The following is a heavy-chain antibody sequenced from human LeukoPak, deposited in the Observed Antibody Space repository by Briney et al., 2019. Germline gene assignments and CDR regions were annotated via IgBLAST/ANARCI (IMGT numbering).Heavy chain of an antibody. D-gene: IGHD6-6*01. Sequence: PSETLSLTCAVSGGSISSSSYYWGWIRQPPGKGLEWIGSIYYSGSTYYNPSLKSRVTISVDTSKNQFSLKLSSVTAADTAVYYCARLYSSSSRWGQGTLVTVSS. CDR1: GGSISSSSYY. J-gene: IGHJ4*02. CDR2: IYYSGST. CDR3: ARLYSSSSR. V-gene: IGHV4-39*07.